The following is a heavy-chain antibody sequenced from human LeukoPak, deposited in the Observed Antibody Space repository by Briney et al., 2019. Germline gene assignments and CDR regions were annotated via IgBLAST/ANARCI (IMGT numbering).Heavy chain of an antibody. CDR3: ARDHLGGIAAAGRCDY. J-gene: IGHJ4*02. Sequence: GGSLRLSCAASGFTFSSYAMHWVRQAPGKGLEWVAVISYDGSNKYYADSVKGRFTISRDNSKNTLYLQMNSLRAEDTAVYYCARDHLGGIAAAGRCDYWGQGTLVTVSS. D-gene: IGHD6-13*01. CDR2: ISYDGSNK. CDR1: GFTFSSYA. V-gene: IGHV3-30-3*01.